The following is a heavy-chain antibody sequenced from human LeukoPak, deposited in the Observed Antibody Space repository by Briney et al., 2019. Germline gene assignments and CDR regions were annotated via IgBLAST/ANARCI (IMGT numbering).Heavy chain of an antibody. CDR2: ITSSSSDT. D-gene: IGHD3-9*01. V-gene: IGHV3-11*05. J-gene: IGHJ4*02. Sequence: AGGSLRLSCAASGFTFSDYYMSWIRQAPGRGLEWISYITSSSSDTNYADSVKGRFTISRDNAKKSLYLQMNSLRAEDTAVYYCARDYDILTGYFRGGFDYWGQGTLVTVSS. CDR3: ARDYDILTGYFRGGFDY. CDR1: GFTFSDYY.